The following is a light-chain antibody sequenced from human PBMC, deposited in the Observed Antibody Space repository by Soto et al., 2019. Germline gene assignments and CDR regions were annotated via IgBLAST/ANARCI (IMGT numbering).Light chain of an antibody. CDR1: SSDVGGYNY. J-gene: IGLJ2*01. Sequence: QSVLTQPASVSGSPGQSITISCTGTSSDVGGYNYVFWYQQHPGKAPKLIVYDVNNRPSGVSNRFSGSKSGNTASLTISGLQAEDEADYYCSSYTSSITVVFGGGTQLTVL. V-gene: IGLV2-14*01. CDR3: SSYTSSITVV. CDR2: DVN.